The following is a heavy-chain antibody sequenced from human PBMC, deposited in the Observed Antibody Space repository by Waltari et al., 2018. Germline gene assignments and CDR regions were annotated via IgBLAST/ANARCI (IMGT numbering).Heavy chain of an antibody. CDR2: IIPIFGTA. CDR3: ARSIMITFGGVIVTRWFDP. D-gene: IGHD3-16*02. CDR1: GGTFSSYA. J-gene: IGHJ5*02. Sequence: QVQLVQSGAEVNKPGSSVKVSCKASGGTFSSYAISWVRTAHGHGLEWMGRIIPIFGTANYAQKFQGRVTITADKSTSTAYMELSSLRSEDTAVYYCARSIMITFGGVIVTRWFDPWGQGTLVTVSS. V-gene: IGHV1-69*08.